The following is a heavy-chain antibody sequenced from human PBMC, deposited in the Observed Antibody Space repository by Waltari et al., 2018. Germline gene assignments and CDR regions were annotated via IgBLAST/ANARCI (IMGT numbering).Heavy chain of an antibody. V-gene: IGHV1-3*01. D-gene: IGHD3-10*01. CDR3: AREVGHYGSGSYYRPGIPNWFDP. CDR1: GYTFTSYA. CDR2: INAGNGNT. J-gene: IGHJ5*02. Sequence: QVQLVQSGAEVKKPGASVKVSCKASGYTFTSYAMHWVRQAPGQRLEWMGWINAGNGNTKYSQKFQGRVTITRDTSASTAYMELSSLRSEDTAVYYCAREVGHYGSGSYYRPGIPNWFDPWGQGTLVTVSS.